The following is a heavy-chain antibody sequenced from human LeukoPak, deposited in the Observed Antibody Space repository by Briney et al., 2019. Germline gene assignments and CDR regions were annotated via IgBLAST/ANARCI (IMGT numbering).Heavy chain of an antibody. CDR3: ARDRGYGYLFDY. J-gene: IGHJ4*02. D-gene: IGHD5-18*01. CDR2: INSDGSST. Sequence: GGSLRLSCAASGFTFSSYWMHWVRQAPGKGLVWVSRINSDGSSTSYADSVKGRFTISRDNAKNTLYPQMNSLRAEDTAVYYCARDRGYGYLFDYWGQGTLVTVSS. CDR1: GFTFSSYW. V-gene: IGHV3-74*01.